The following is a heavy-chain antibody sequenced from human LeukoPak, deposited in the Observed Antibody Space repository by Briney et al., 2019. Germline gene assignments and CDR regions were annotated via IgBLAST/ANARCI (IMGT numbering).Heavy chain of an antibody. V-gene: IGHV5-51*01. CDR2: IYPGDSNT. Sequence: GESLKISFQGSGYSFTSFWIGWVRQTPGKGLEWMGSIYPGDSNTKYNPSFQGQVIISADKSISTAYLQWSSLKPSDTAMYYCARRRRDGYIDYWGQGTLVTVSS. J-gene: IGHJ4*02. CDR3: ARRRRDGYIDY. D-gene: IGHD5-24*01. CDR1: GYSFTSFW.